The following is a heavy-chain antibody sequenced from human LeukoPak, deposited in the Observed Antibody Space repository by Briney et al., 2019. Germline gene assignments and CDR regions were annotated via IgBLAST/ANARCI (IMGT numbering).Heavy chain of an antibody. CDR3: GRAFPPLRTSSAGDL. Sequence: GGSLRLSCAASGFTFSSYAMSWVRQAPGRGLEWVSAISGSGGSTYYADSVKGRFSISRDNAKNSLYLQMNSLGAEDTATYYCGRAFPPLRTSSAGDLWGQGILVTVSS. CDR1: GFTFSSYA. D-gene: IGHD3-16*01. CDR2: ISGSGGST. J-gene: IGHJ4*02. V-gene: IGHV3-23*01.